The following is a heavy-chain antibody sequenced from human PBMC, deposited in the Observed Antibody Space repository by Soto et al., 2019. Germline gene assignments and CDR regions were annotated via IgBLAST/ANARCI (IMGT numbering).Heavy chain of an antibody. J-gene: IGHJ5*02. Sequence: SVKVSCKASGGTFSSYAISWVRQAPGQGLEWMGGIIPIFGTANYAQKFQGRVTITADESTSTAYMELSSLRSEDTAVYYCARGGIAARPGNWFDPWGQGTLVTVSS. CDR1: GGTFSSYA. CDR3: ARGGIAARPGNWFDP. V-gene: IGHV1-69*13. CDR2: IIPIFGTA. D-gene: IGHD6-6*01.